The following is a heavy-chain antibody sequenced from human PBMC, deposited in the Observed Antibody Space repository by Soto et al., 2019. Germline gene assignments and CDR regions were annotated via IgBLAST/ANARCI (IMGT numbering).Heavy chain of an antibody. CDR3: ARSIDYYGSGSYYPYYYYGMDV. D-gene: IGHD3-10*01. CDR2: FDPEDGET. J-gene: IGHJ6*02. CDR1: GYTLTELS. V-gene: IGHV1-24*01. Sequence: GASVKVSCQVSGYTLTELSMHWVRQAPGKGREWMGGFDPEDGETIYAQKFQGRVTMTEDTSTDTAYMELSSLRSEDTAVYYCARSIDYYGSGSYYPYYYYGMDVWGQGTTVTVSS.